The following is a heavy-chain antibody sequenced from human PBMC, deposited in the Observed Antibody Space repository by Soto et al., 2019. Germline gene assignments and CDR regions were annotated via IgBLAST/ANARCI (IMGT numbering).Heavy chain of an antibody. CDR3: ARVFDYYGSGTHLTLDY. Sequence: GASVKVSCKASGYTFTSYGISWVRQAPGQGLEWMGWISAYNGNTNYAQKLQGRVTMTTDTSTSTAYMELRSLRSDDTAVYYCARVFDYYGSGTHLTLDYWGQGTLVTVSS. J-gene: IGHJ4*02. CDR1: GYTFTSYG. V-gene: IGHV1-18*01. CDR2: ISAYNGNT. D-gene: IGHD3-10*01.